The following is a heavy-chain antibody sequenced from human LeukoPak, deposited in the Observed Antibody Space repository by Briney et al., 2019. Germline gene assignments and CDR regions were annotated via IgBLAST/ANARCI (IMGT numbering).Heavy chain of an antibody. CDR3: ARDGSGFRGYCSSTSCSFDY. V-gene: IGHV3-30*04. D-gene: IGHD2-2*01. J-gene: IGHJ4*02. Sequence: PGGSLRLSCAASGFTFSSYAMHWVRQAPGKGLEWVAVILYDGSNKYYADSVKGRFTISRDNSKNTLYLQMNRLRVEDTAVYYCARDGSGFRGYCSSTSCSFDYWGQGTLVTVSS. CDR2: ILYDGSNK. CDR1: GFTFSSYA.